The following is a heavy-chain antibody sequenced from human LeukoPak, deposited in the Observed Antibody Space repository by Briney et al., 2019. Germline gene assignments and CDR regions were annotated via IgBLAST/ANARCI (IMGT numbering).Heavy chain of an antibody. CDR1: GFTFSSYA. Sequence: PGGSLRLSCAASGFTFSSYAMSGVRQAPGKGLEWVSAISGSGGSTYYADSVKGRFTISRDKYKNTLYLKMNTLRAEDTAVYYCAKCGDCSSSSWVHFWGQGTLVTVSS. CDR3: AKCGDCSSSSWVHF. D-gene: IGHD6-6*01. V-gene: IGHV3-23*01. J-gene: IGHJ4*02. CDR2: ISGSGGST.